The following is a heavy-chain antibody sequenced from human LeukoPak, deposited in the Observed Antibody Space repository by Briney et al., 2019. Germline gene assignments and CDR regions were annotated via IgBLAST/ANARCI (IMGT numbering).Heavy chain of an antibody. D-gene: IGHD3-10*01. CDR3: ARLHSSGSYDY. V-gene: IGHV3-53*04. CDR1: GFTVSSNY. J-gene: IGHJ4*02. CDR2: IYSGGST. Sequence: GGSLRLSCAASGFTVSSNYMSWVRQAPGKGLEWVSVIYSGGSTYYADSVKGRFTISRHNSRNTLYLQMNSLRAEDTAVYYCARLHSSGSYDYWGQGTLVTVSS.